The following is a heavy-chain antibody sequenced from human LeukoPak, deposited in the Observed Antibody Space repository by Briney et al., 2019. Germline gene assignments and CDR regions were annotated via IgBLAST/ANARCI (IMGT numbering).Heavy chain of an antibody. D-gene: IGHD5-18*01. CDR2: ISSSSSYI. V-gene: IGHV3-21*01. J-gene: IGHJ4*02. CDR3: ERDDRWIQLWKSPAKIDY. CDR1: GFTFSSYS. Sequence: GGSLRLSCAASGFTFSSYSMNWVRQAPGKGLEWVSSISSSSSYIYYADSVKGRFTISRDNAKNLLYLQMNSLRAEDTAVYYCERDDRWIQLWKSPAKIDYWGQGTLVTVSS.